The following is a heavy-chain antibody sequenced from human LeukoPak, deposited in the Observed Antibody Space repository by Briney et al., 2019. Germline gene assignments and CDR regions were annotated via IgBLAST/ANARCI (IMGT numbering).Heavy chain of an antibody. J-gene: IGHJ4*02. CDR3: ARGGFVTGTKYALEY. CDR1: GFIFSYHA. CDR2: ISYDGTDE. D-gene: IGHD1-7*01. V-gene: IGHV3-30*01. Sequence: PGGSLRLSCTASGFIFSYHAMHWVRQAPGKGLEWVAIISYDGTDENFADSVEGRFTISRDNSMNTLYLQMNSLRPEDTAVYFCARGGFVTGTKYALEYWGQGTLVTVSS.